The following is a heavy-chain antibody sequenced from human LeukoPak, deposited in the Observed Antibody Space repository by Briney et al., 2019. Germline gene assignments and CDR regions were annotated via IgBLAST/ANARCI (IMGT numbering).Heavy chain of an antibody. J-gene: IGHJ3*02. D-gene: IGHD3-10*01. CDR2: IYYSGIT. CDR3: ARRIREMNDAFDI. V-gene: IGHV4-39*01. CDR1: GGSISSSSYY. Sequence: PSETLSLTCTVSGGSISSSSYYWGWLRQPPGKGLEWIGSIYYSGITCYNPSLKSRVTISVDTSKNQFSLKLSSVTAADTAVYYCARRIREMNDAFDIWGQGTMVTVSS.